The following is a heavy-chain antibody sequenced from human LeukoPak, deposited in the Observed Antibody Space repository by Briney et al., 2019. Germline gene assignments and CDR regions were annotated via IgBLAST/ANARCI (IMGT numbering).Heavy chain of an antibody. CDR2: INPNSGGT. J-gene: IGHJ4*02. CDR1: GYTFTGYY. CDR3: ARDIIRVGIAVATYTDY. D-gene: IGHD6-19*01. V-gene: IGHV1-2*02. Sequence: ASVKVSCKASGYTFTGYYMHWVRQAPGQGLEWMGWINPNSGGTNYAQKFQGRVTMTRDTSISTAYMELSRLRSDDTAVYYCARDIIRVGIAVATYTDYWGRGTLVTVSS.